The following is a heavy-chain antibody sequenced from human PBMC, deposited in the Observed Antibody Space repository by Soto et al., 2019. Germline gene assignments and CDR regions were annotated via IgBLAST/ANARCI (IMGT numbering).Heavy chain of an antibody. D-gene: IGHD3-22*01. CDR3: ARGSRYYDSSGYYYDYFDY. Sequence: SETLSLTCAVSGGSISSGGYSWSWIRQPPGKGLEWIGYIYHSGSTYYNPSLKSRVTISVDRSKNQFSLKLSSVTAADTAVYYCARGSRYYDSSGYYYDYFDYWGQGTLVTVS. CDR2: IYHSGST. J-gene: IGHJ4*02. V-gene: IGHV4-30-2*01. CDR1: GGSISSGGYS.